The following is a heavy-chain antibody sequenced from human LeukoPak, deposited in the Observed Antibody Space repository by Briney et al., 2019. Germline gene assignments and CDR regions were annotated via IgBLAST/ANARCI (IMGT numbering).Heavy chain of an antibody. CDR1: GGSVSSGGYS. V-gene: IGHV4-30-2*01. CDR2: INPSGST. D-gene: IGHD3-22*01. CDR3: ARGVVAYYYDSSTYYVS. J-gene: IGHJ5*02. Sequence: SQTLSLTCAVSGGSVSSGGYSWSWIPHPPGKGLEWRAYINPSGSTYYNPSLMSRLTISVSRSKSQFSLNLTSVTSADTAVYYCARGVVAYYYDSSTYYVSWGQGALVTVSS.